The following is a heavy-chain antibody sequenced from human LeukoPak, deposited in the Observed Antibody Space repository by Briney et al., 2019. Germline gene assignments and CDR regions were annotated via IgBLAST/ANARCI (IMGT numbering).Heavy chain of an antibody. D-gene: IGHD3-9*01. CDR3: VGYFDWLLADY. CDR2: IYSGGST. V-gene: IGHV3-66*02. Sequence: PGGSLRLSCAASGFTVISNYMSWVRQAPGKGLEWVSVIYSGGSTYYADSVKGRFTISRDNSKNTLYLQMNSLRAEDTAVYYCVGYFDWLLADYWGQGTLVTVSS. CDR1: GFTVISNY. J-gene: IGHJ4*02.